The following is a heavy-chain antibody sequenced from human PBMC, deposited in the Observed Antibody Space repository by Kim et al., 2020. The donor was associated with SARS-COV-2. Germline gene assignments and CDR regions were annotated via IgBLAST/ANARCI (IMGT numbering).Heavy chain of an antibody. Sequence: GGSLRLSCAASGFTFDDYAMHWVRQAPGKGLEWVSGISWNSGSIGYADSVKGRFTISRDNAKNSLYLQMNSLRAEDTALYYCAKDFGRTTMIDRTASDDAFDIWGQGTMVTVSS. V-gene: IGHV3-9*01. D-gene: IGHD3-22*01. CDR3: AKDFGRTTMIDRTASDDAFDI. CDR1: GFTFDDYA. J-gene: IGHJ3*02. CDR2: ISWNSGSI.